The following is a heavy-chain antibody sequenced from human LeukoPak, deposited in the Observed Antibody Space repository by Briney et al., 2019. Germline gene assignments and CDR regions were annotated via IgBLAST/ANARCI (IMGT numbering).Heavy chain of an antibody. J-gene: IGHJ6*03. Sequence: PGGSLRLSCAASGFTFSDYYMSWIRQAPGKGLEWVSYISSSGSTIYYADSVKGRFTISRDNAKNSLYLQMNSLRAEDTAVYYCASIYFSGYSSGWYLEKYYMDVWGKGTTVTVSS. CDR1: GFTFSDYY. V-gene: IGHV3-11*04. D-gene: IGHD6-19*01. CDR2: ISSSGSTI. CDR3: ASIYFSGYSSGWYLEKYYMDV.